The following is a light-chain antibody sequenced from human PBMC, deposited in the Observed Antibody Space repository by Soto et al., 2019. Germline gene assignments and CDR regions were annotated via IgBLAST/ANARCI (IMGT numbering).Light chain of an antibody. V-gene: IGKV4-1*01. J-gene: IGKJ1*01. CDR1: QSVLHSPNNKNY. CDR2: WES. CDR3: QQYYNNSWS. Sequence: DXVMTQSPDSLAVSLGEMATINFKSSQSVLHSPNNKNYLAWYQHKPGQPPKMLIYWESSRESGVPERFSGSGSGTDFTLTISSLQSEDVAVYYCQQYYNNSWSFGQGTKVDI.